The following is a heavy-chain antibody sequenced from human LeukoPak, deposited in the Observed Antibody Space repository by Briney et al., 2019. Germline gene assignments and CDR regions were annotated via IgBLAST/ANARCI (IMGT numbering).Heavy chain of an antibody. V-gene: IGHV1-18*01. CDR3: ARDSGKYCSSTSCYLDY. CDR2: ISAYNGNT. CDR1: GYTFTSYG. D-gene: IGHD2-2*01. Sequence: ASVKVSCKASGYTFTSYGISWVRQAPGQGLEWMGWISAYNGNTNYAQKLQGRVTMTTDTSTSTAYMELRSLRSDDTAVYYCARDSGKYCSSTSCYLDYWGQGTLVTVSS. J-gene: IGHJ4*02.